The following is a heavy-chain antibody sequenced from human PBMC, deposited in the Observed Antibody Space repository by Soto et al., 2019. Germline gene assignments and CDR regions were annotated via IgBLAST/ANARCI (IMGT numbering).Heavy chain of an antibody. D-gene: IGHD3-9*01. V-gene: IGHV3-33*01. CDR2: IWYDGSNK. CDR1: GFTFSNHG. Sequence: PGGSLRLSCAASGFTFSNHGMHWVRQAPGKGLEWVAIIWYDGSNKYYADSVQGRFTISRDNSENTLYLQMNSLRAEDTAVYYCARDRGDYDILNAFDIWGQGTMVTVSS. CDR3: ARDRGDYDILNAFDI. J-gene: IGHJ3*02.